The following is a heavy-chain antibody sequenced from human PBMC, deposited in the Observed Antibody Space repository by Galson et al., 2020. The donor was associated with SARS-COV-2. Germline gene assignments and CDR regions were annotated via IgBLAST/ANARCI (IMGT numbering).Heavy chain of an antibody. CDR1: GFNFRNYD. D-gene: IGHD2-8*01. CDR3: AKGSVVRTAWCPTDY. CDR2: ISTTGGDT. Sequence: GGSLRLSCAASGFNFRNYDMTWVRQAPGKGLEWISSISTTGGDTYYTASVKGRFTISSDNSKSILVLDISSLRDEDTALYYCAKGSVVRTAWCPTDYWGQGTLVTVSS. V-gene: IGHV3-23*01. J-gene: IGHJ4*02.